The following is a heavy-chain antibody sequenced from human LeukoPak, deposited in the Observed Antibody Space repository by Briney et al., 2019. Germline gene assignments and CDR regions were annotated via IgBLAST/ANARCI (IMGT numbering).Heavy chain of an antibody. CDR3: AGGRWSGYYRAFDI. J-gene: IGHJ3*02. CDR2: IYYSGST. Sequence: PSETLSLTCTVSGGPISSYYWSWIRQPPGKGLEWIGYIYYSGSTNYNPSLKSRVTISVDTSKNQFSLKLSSVTAADTAVYYCAGGRWSGYYRAFDIWGQGTMVTVSS. V-gene: IGHV4-59*01. D-gene: IGHD3-3*01. CDR1: GGPISSYY.